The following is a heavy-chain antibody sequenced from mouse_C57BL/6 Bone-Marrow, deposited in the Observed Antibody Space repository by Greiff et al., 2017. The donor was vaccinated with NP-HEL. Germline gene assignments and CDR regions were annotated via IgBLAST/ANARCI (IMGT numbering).Heavy chain of an antibody. D-gene: IGHD1-1*01. V-gene: IGHV1-50*01. CDR3: ARDFYYYGSSPYWYFDV. Sequence: QVHVKQSGAELVKPGASVKLSCKASGYTFTSYWMQWVKQRPGQGLEWIGEIDPSDSYTDYNQKFKGKATLTVDTSSSTAYMQLSSLTSEDSAVYYCARDFYYYGSSPYWYFDVWGTGTTVTVSS. CDR1: GYTFTSYW. J-gene: IGHJ1*03. CDR2: IDPSDSYT.